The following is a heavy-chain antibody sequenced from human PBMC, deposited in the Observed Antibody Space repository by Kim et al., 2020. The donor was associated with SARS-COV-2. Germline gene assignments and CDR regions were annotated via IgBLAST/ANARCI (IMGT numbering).Heavy chain of an antibody. Sequence: GGSLRLSCAASGFTFSSYAMHWVRQAPGKGLEWVAVISYDGTNKYFADSVKGRFTISRDNSKNTLYLQMNSLRAEDTAVYYCARDRGSGSYLDYWGQGTLVTVSS. V-gene: IGHV3-30*04. D-gene: IGHD3-10*01. CDR3: ARDRGSGSYLDY. CDR1: GFTFSSYA. J-gene: IGHJ4*02. CDR2: ISYDGTNK.